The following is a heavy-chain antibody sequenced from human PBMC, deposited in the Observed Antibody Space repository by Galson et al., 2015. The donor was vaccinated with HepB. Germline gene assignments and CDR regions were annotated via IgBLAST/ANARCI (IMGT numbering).Heavy chain of an antibody. CDR1: GFTVSRNY. D-gene: IGHD5-18*01. V-gene: IGHV3-53*01. Sequence: SLRLSCAASGFTVSRNYMSWVRQAPGKGLEWVSVIYSSDSAYYADSVKGRFTISRDNSKNTLYLQMNSLRAEDTAVYYCARGVVVDHSYGHLDYWGQGTLVTVSS. CDR2: IYSSDSA. CDR3: ARGVVVDHSYGHLDY. J-gene: IGHJ4*02.